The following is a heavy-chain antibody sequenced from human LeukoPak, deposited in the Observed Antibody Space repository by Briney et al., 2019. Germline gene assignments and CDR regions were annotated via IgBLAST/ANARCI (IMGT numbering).Heavy chain of an antibody. Sequence: KPGGSLRLSCAASGFTFSNAWMSWVRQAPGKGLEWVGRIKSKTDGGTAEYAAPVKGRFTISRDDSKNMLSLQMNSLKTEDTAVYYCTTDSPPYDTTPWGQGTLVTVSS. CDR2: IKSKTDGGTA. J-gene: IGHJ5*02. CDR3: TTDSPPYDTTP. V-gene: IGHV3-15*01. D-gene: IGHD3-22*01. CDR1: GFTFSNAW.